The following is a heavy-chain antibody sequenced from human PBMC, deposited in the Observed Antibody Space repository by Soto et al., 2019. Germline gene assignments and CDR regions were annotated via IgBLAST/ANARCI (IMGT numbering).Heavy chain of an antibody. CDR1: GFTFSNAW. CDR2: IKRKTDGWTT. CDR3: TTQTSTVTYTFDY. J-gene: IGHJ4*02. V-gene: IGHV3-15*07. Sequence: EVQLVESGGGLVKPGGSLRLSCAASGFTFSNAWMNWVRQAPGKGLEWVGRIKRKTDGWTTDYVVPVKGRFTTSRDDSKTTLYLQMDSSTTEDKAVYYCTTQTSTVTYTFDYWGPGTLVTVS. D-gene: IGHD4-17*01.